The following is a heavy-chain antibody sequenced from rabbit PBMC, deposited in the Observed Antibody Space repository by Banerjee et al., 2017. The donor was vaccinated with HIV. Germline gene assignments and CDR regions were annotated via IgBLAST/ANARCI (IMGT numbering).Heavy chain of an antibody. V-gene: IGHV1S45*01. CDR3: ARGYYGGL. Sequence: QEQLVESGGGLVKPGASLTLTCTASGFSFSSGYYMCWVRQAPGKGLEWIGCIHTSTGRTVYHIVAKGRFTCSYTSATPVTLHMTSLTLEDTAPYFCARGYYGGLWGPGTLVTVS. CDR2: IHTSTGRT. J-gene: IGHJ4*01. D-gene: IGHD2-1*01. CDR1: GFSFSSGYY.